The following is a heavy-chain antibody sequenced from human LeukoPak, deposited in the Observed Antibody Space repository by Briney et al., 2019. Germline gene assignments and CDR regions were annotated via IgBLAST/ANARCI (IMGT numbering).Heavy chain of an antibody. V-gene: IGHV3-7*01. J-gene: IGHJ4*02. Sequence: QTGGSLRLSCAASGFTFSSYWMSWVRQAPGKGLEWVVNIKQDGSEKYYVDSVKGRFTISRDNAKNSLYLQMNSLRAEDTAVYYCARDLYRIVVVPHYFDYWGQGTLVTVSS. D-gene: IGHD3-22*01. CDR1: GFTFSSYW. CDR2: IKQDGSEK. CDR3: ARDLYRIVVVPHYFDY.